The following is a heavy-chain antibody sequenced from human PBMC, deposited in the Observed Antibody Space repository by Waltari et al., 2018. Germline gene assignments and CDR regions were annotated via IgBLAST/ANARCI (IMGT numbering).Heavy chain of an antibody. CDR2: IRYDGSNK. V-gene: IGHV3-30*02. D-gene: IGHD2-21*01. CDR1: GLTFSRHG. CDR3: APIGLT. J-gene: IGHJ4*02. Sequence: VQPVESGGGVVQPGGSLNLPCAAPGLTFSRHGLYWLRQAPGKGLEWVAFIRYDGSNKYYADSVKGRFTISRDNSKNTLYLQMNSLRAEDTAVYYCAPIGLTGGQGTLVTVSS.